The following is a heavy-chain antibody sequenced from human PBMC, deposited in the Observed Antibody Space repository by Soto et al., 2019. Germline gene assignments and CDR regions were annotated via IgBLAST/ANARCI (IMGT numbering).Heavy chain of an antibody. Sequence: QVPLVQSGAEVKKPGASVKVSCKASGYTFTSYGISWVRQAPGQGLEWMGWINAYNGNTNYAQKFQGRVTMATDTSTSTAYMELRSLRSDDSAVYYCAGGKYCSGGTCTGEDAFDIWGQGTMVTVSS. CDR2: INAYNGNT. J-gene: IGHJ3*02. CDR3: AGGKYCSGGTCTGEDAFDI. D-gene: IGHD2-15*01. CDR1: GYTFTSYG. V-gene: IGHV1-18*01.